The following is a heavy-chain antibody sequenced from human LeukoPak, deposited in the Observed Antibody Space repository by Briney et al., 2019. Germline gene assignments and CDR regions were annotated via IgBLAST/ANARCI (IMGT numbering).Heavy chain of an antibody. CDR3: AKGKKAGIPSAIDFDY. CDR1: ELTLSSYG. Sequence: GRSLTLSCAPAELTLSSYGAHWGRQAPGKGLGWVAGISYEGSHKYYADSVKGRFTRARDYSKNTVYLQMISLRGEDTALYYCAKGKKAGIPSAIDFDYWGQGTLVTVSS. D-gene: IGHD2-2*01. V-gene: IGHV3-30*18. J-gene: IGHJ4*02. CDR2: ISYEGSHK.